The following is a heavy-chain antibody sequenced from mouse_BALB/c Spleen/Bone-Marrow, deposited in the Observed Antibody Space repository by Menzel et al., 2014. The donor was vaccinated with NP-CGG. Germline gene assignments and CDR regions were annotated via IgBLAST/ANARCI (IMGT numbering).Heavy chain of an antibody. Sequence: EVQLQQSGAELVKPGASVKLSCTASGFNIKDTYMHWVKQRPEQGLEWIGRIDPANGNTKYDPKFQGKATITTDTSSNTAYLQLRSLTSEDTAVYYCARYDHRHSWFAYWGQGTLVTVSA. CDR3: ARYDHRHSWFAY. CDR2: IDPANGNT. CDR1: GFNIKDTY. J-gene: IGHJ3*01. V-gene: IGHV14-3*02. D-gene: IGHD2-12*01.